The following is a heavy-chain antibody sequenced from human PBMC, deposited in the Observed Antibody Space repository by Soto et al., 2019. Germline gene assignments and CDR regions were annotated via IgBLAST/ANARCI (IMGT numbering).Heavy chain of an antibody. D-gene: IGHD3-22*01. CDR1: GFTLSGYV. V-gene: IGHV3-30-3*01. CDR3: AREDESSGHAGTFHN. Sequence: QVQLVESGGGVVQPGRSLRLSCAASGFTLSGYVMHWVRQAPGKGLEWLGVISRDGGWKSYADAVKGRFTFSRDNSKSTLALEMNSLRLADTAVDYCAREDESSGHAGTFHNWGQGTLVTVSS. J-gene: IGHJ1*01. CDR2: ISRDGGWK.